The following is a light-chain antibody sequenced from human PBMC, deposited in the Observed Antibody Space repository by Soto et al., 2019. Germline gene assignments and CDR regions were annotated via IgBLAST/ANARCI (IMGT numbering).Light chain of an antibody. CDR1: SSDVGGYNY. V-gene: IGLV2-14*01. CDR2: EVT. J-gene: IGLJ3*02. Sequence: QSVLTQPASVSGSPGQSITISCTGTSSDVGGYNYVSWYQQHPGKVPKLMICEVTNRPSGVSNRFSGSKSGNTASLTISGLQTEDEADYYCSSYTSSSTWVFGGGTKVTVL. CDR3: SSYTSSSTWV.